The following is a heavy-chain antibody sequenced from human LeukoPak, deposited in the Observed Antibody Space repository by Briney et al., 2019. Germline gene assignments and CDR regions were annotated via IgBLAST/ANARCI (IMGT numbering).Heavy chain of an antibody. J-gene: IGHJ6*04. Sequence: ASVKVSCKASGYTFTVYYMHWVRHAPGQGLEWMRWINPNSGYTGYAQKFQGRVTMTANPSISTVYLELSSLRSEDTAVYYCAKAPNCYGSGSPYQMDVWGKGTMVTVSS. D-gene: IGHD3-10*01. CDR1: GYTFTVYY. V-gene: IGHV1-8*02. CDR3: AKAPNCYGSGSPYQMDV. CDR2: INPNSGYT.